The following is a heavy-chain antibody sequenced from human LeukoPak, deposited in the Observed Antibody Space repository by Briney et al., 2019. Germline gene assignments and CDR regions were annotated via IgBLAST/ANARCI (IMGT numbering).Heavy chain of an antibody. Sequence: ASVKVSCKASGYTFTTYDINWVRQATGQGLEWMGWMNPNSGNTGYAQKFRGRVTMTRNTSISTAYMELSSLRSEDTAVYYCAREGGSIDWFDPWGQGTLVTVSS. V-gene: IGHV1-8*01. CDR2: MNPNSGNT. CDR3: AREGGSIDWFDP. CDR1: GYTFTTYD. J-gene: IGHJ5*02. D-gene: IGHD3-16*01.